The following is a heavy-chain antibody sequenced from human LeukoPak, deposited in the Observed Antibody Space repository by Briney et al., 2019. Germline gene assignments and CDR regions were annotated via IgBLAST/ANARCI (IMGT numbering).Heavy chain of an antibody. J-gene: IGHJ6*04. CDR1: GFTFSSYV. Sequence: GGSLRLSCAASGFTFSSYVMSWVRAAPGKGLEWVSAISGSGGSTYYADSVKGRFTISRDNSKNTLYLQMNSLRAEDTAVYYCAKRIWPDYYYGMDVWGKGTTVTVSS. V-gene: IGHV3-23*01. CDR3: AKRIWPDYYYGMDV. CDR2: ISGSGGST.